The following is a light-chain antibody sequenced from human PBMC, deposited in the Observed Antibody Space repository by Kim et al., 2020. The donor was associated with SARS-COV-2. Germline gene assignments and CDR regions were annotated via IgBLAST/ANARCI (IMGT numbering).Light chain of an antibody. J-gene: IGKJ1*01. V-gene: IGKV3-20*01. Sequence: PGETATLSCRAALGAGASSAWYRQTPCQPPSLLIYETSTRASGIPGRFSASGTETDFTLTITGLQPEDFAVYYCQQYARSPRTFGQGTKVDIK. CDR1: LGAGAS. CDR3: QQYARSPRT. CDR2: ETS.